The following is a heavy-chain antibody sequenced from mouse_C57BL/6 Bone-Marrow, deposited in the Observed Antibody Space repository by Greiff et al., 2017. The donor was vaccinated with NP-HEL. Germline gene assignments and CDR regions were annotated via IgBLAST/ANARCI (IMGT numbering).Heavy chain of an antibody. CDR1: GYTFTDYY. CDR2: INPNNGGT. J-gene: IGHJ1*03. D-gene: IGHD2-2*01. V-gene: IGHV1-26*01. Sequence: VQLQQSGPELVKPGASVKISCKASGYTFTDYYMNWVKQSHGKSLEWIGDINPNNGGTSYNQKFKDKATLTVDKSSSTAYMELRSLTSEDSAVYYCAKGGVWLRRYFDVWGTGTTVTVSS. CDR3: AKGGVWLRRYFDV.